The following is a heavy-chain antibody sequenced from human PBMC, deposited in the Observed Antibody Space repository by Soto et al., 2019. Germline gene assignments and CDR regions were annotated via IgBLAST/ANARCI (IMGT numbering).Heavy chain of an antibody. CDR1: GYIFVNYG. D-gene: IGHD3-16*01. Sequence: QVQLVQSGDEVRKPGSSVKVSCKASGYIFVNYGIAWVRQAPGQGLEWMGWISHYSGNTHYASKVQGRLTMTTDTATSTAYMDLGSLTADATAVYYCAMVDNYVTPTPQDVWGQGTTVTVSS. J-gene: IGHJ6*02. V-gene: IGHV1-18*01. CDR2: ISHYSGNT. CDR3: AMVDNYVTPTPQDV.